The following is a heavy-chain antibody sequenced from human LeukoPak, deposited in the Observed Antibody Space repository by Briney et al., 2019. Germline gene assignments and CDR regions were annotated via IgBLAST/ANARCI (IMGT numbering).Heavy chain of an antibody. V-gene: IGHV4-61*05. CDR3: ARGGQLVFSRFDY. CDR1: GGSISSSGYY. CDR2: IYYSGST. Sequence: SETLSLTCTVSGGSISSSGYYWGWIRQPPGKGLEWIGYIYYSGSTNYNPSLKSRVTISVDTSKNQFSLKLSSVTAADTAVYYCARGGQLVFSRFDYWGQGTLVTVSS. J-gene: IGHJ4*02. D-gene: IGHD6-13*01.